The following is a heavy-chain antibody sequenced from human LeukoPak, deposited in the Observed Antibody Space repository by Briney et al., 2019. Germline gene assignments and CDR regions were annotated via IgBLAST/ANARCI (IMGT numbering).Heavy chain of an antibody. D-gene: IGHD2-8*01. Sequence: PGGSLRLSCAASGFTFSSYAMSWVGQAPGKGLEGVSAITGSGTSTFYADFVKGRSTISRDNSKNTLYLQVNRLRAEDTAVYYCVPYCTTATCFGHWGQGTLVTVSS. J-gene: IGHJ5*02. V-gene: IGHV3-23*01. CDR2: ITGSGTST. CDR1: GFTFSSYA. CDR3: VPYCTTATCFGH.